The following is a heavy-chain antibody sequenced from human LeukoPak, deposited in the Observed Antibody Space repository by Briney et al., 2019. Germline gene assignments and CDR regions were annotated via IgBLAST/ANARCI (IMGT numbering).Heavy chain of an antibody. J-gene: IGHJ4*02. CDR3: ARAGLLVGGFDY. CDR1: GYTFTSYY. V-gene: IGHV1-46*01. Sequence: GASVKVSCKPSGYTFTSYYMHWVRQAPGQGLEWMGIINPSGGSTSYAQKFQGRVTMTRDTSTSTLYMELSSLRSEDTAVYYCARAGLLVGGFDYWGQGTLVTVSS. CDR2: INPSGGST. D-gene: IGHD2-21*02.